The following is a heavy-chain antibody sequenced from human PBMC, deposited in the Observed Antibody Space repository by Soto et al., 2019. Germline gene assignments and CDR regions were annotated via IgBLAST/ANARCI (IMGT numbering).Heavy chain of an antibody. Sequence: SETLSLTCTVSGGSISSYYWSWIRQPPGKGLEWIGNIYYSGSTNYNPSLRSRVTISVDTSKNQFSLKLSSVTAADTAVYYCARAPITMIPYYFDYWGQGTLVTVSS. CDR1: GGSISSYY. V-gene: IGHV4-59*01. CDR3: ARAPITMIPYYFDY. D-gene: IGHD3-22*01. J-gene: IGHJ4*02. CDR2: IYYSGST.